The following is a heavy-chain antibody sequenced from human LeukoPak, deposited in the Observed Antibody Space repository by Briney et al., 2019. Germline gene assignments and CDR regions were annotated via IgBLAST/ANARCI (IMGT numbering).Heavy chain of an antibody. J-gene: IGHJ4*02. CDR3: ARVVYSSGIFDY. CDR1: GYTFTSYA. CDR2: INAGNGNT. V-gene: IGHV1-3*01. D-gene: IGHD6-19*01. Sequence: ASVKVSCKASGYTFTSYAMHWVRQAPGQRLEWMGWINAGNGNTKYSQKFQGRVTITRDTSASTAYMELSSLRSEDTAVYYCARVVYSSGIFDYWGQGTLVTVSS.